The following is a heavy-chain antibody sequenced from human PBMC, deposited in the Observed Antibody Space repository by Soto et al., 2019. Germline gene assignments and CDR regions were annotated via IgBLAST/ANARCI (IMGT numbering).Heavy chain of an antibody. Sequence: QVQLQESGPGLVKPSGTLSLTCVVSGASISDSHWWTWVREPPGKGLEWIGEMFHSGSTNYNPTLQSLVTITIDKSRDQFCLNLNSVTAADTAVYYCAKNNDYAIDAGGQGTTVTVSS. D-gene: IGHD1-20*01. CDR1: GASISDSHW. CDR2: MFHSGST. V-gene: IGHV4-4*02. J-gene: IGHJ6*02. CDR3: AKNNDYAIDA.